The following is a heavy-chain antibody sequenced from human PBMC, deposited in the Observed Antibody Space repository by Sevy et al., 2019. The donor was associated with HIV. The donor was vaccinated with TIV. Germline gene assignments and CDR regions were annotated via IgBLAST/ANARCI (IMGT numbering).Heavy chain of an antibody. D-gene: IGHD3-22*01. V-gene: IGHV3-23*01. Sequence: GGSLRLSCAASGFTFSNHVMNWVRQAPGKGLEWVSAGSGSGSNTYYADSVQGRFTISRGNSKNTLYLQTNTLRAEDTAVYYCVRRSSYSDSSGYYSFDYWGQGTLVTVSS. CDR3: VRRSSYSDSSGYYSFDY. CDR2: GSGSGSNT. CDR1: GFTFSNHV. J-gene: IGHJ4*02.